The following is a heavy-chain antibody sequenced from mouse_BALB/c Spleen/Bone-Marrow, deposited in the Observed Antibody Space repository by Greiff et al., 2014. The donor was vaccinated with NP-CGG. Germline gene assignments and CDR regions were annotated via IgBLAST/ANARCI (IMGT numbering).Heavy chain of an antibody. Sequence: VQVVESGPGLVAPSQSLSITCPVSGFSLSRYSIHWVRQPPGEGLEWLGVIWGGGNTDYNSALKSRLSISKDNSKSQVFLKMNSLQTDDTAMYYCARFITTGTMDYWGQGTSVTVSS. D-gene: IGHD1-1*01. V-gene: IGHV2-6-4*01. J-gene: IGHJ4*01. CDR3: ARFITTGTMDY. CDR1: GFSLSRYS. CDR2: IWGGGNT.